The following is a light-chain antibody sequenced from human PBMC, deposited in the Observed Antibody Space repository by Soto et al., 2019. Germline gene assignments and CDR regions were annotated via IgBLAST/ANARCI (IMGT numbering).Light chain of an antibody. CDR3: SSYATGPTYV. V-gene: IGLV2-14*03. CDR2: SVS. CDR1: SSDVGNYNF. J-gene: IGLJ1*01. Sequence: QSALTQPASVSGSPGQSITISCSGTSSDVGNYNFVSWYQQHPGKAPKLIIFSVSDRPSGVSDRFSGSKSGNTASLTISGLQAEDEADYYCSSYATGPTYVFGRGTKLTVL.